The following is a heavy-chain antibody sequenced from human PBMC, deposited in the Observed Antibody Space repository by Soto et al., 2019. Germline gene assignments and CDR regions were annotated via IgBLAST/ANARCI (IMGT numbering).Heavy chain of an antibody. Sequence: EVQLEESGGGLVRPGGSLRLSCAASGFTFSSYWMTLVRQAPGKGLEWVANIKEDGSEQYQVDSVKGRFTFSRDNAKKTLYLQMNSLRVEDTAVYYCARLTAAGGVDQFDYWGQGTLVTVSS. J-gene: IGHJ4*02. D-gene: IGHD6-13*01. V-gene: IGHV3-7*05. CDR1: GFTFSSYW. CDR2: IKEDGSEQ. CDR3: ARLTAAGGVDQFDY.